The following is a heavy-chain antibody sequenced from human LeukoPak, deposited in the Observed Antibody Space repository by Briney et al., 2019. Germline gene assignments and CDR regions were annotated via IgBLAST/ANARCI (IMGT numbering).Heavy chain of an antibody. CDR1: GGSISSYS. CDR2: ISYSGST. Sequence: KPSETLSLTCTVSGGSISSYSWSWIRQPPGKGLEYIGYISYSGSTHYNPSLKSRVTMSVDTSKNQFSLKLSSVTAADTAVYYCATITGTSSNWFDPWGQGTLVTVSS. V-gene: IGHV4-59*01. J-gene: IGHJ5*02. CDR3: ATITGTSSNWFDP. D-gene: IGHD1-20*01.